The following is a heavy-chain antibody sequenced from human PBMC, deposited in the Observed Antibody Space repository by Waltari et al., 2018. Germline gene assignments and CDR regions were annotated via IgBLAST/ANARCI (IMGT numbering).Heavy chain of an antibody. CDR2: ISTAGGIT. V-gene: IGHV3-74*02. CDR3: AGARAHGMDV. CDR1: GITVSSSW. J-gene: IGHJ6*02. Sequence: EVYLVESGGGLVQPGGSLRLSCAASGITVSSSWMHWVRQAPGQGLVWVSQISTAGGITGYADSVGGRFTISRDNSKSTLYLQMNSLRVEDTAAYYCAGARAHGMDVWGQVTTVTVSS.